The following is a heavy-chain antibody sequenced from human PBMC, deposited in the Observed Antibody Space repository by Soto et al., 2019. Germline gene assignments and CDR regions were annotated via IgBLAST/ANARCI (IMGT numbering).Heavy chain of an antibody. V-gene: IGHV3-30*03. Sequence: GGSLRLSCAASGFIFRTYGMHWVRHAPGKGLEWVAMISKDGNDKYYADPVKGRFTISRDNSKNTLYVQMDSLRSEDTAVYYCARDLGTTVSTNNCLDPWGQGTLVTVSS. D-gene: IGHD1-1*01. CDR2: ISKDGNDK. CDR1: GFIFRTYG. CDR3: ARDLGTTVSTNNCLDP. J-gene: IGHJ5*02.